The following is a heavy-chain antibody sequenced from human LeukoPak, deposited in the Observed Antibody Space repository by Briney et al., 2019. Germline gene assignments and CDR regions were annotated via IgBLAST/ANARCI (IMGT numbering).Heavy chain of an antibody. D-gene: IGHD3-10*01. CDR1: GFTFSNFN. CDR3: AKDLVTGSLDY. J-gene: IGHJ4*02. CDR2: ISSGSGHI. V-gene: IGHV3-21*04. Sequence: GGSLRLSCAASGFTFSNFNMNWVRQAPGKGLEWVSSISSGSGHIHYADSVKGRFTISRDNSKNTLYLQMNSLRAEDTAIYYCAKDLVTGSLDYWGQGTLVTVSS.